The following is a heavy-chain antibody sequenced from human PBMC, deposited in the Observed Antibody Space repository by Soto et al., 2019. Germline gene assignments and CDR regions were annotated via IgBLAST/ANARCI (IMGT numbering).Heavy chain of an antibody. Sequence: EVQLVESGGGLVQPGGSLRLSCAAYGFTFSDYWMHWVRLVPGKGLLWVSRINPDGSRTNYADSVKGRFATYRDNAKNTVYLQMNSLRAEDTAVYYCARVKLGSYDWFDPWGQGTLVTVSS. CDR1: GFTFSDYW. CDR3: ARVKLGSYDWFDP. J-gene: IGHJ5*02. V-gene: IGHV3-74*01. CDR2: INPDGSRT. D-gene: IGHD3-16*01.